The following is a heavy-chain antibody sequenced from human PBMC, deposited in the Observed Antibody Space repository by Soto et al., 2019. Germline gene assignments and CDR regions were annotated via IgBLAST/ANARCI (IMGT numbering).Heavy chain of an antibody. V-gene: IGHV3-33*01. CDR2: IWYDGSNK. CDR1: GFTFSNYG. D-gene: IGHD2-15*01. J-gene: IGHJ6*02. CDR3: ARDYSRYYGMDV. Sequence: PGGSLRLSCAASGFTFSNYGMHWVRQAPGKGLESVAVIWYDGSNKYYADSVKGRFTISRDNSKNTMYLQVNSLRAEDMAAYYCARDYSRYYGMDVWGQGTTGTV.